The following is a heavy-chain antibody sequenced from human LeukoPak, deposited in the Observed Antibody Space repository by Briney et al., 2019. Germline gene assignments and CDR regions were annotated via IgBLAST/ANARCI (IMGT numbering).Heavy chain of an antibody. V-gene: IGHV1-2*02. CDR1: GYTFTGYY. Sequence: VSVKVSCKASGYTFTGYYMHWVRQAPGQGLEWMGWINPNSGGTNYAQKFQGRVTMTRDTSISTAYMELSRLRSDDTAVYYCASNPIYYYYYYMDVWGKGTTVTVSS. J-gene: IGHJ6*03. CDR3: ASNPIYYYYYYMDV. CDR2: INPNSGGT.